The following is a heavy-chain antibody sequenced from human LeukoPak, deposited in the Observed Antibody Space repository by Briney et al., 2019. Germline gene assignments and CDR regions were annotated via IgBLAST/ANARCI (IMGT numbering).Heavy chain of an antibody. V-gene: IGHV3-21*01. CDR2: ISSSSSYI. CDR1: GFTFDDYG. CDR3: ARDRVEYSYGPGYMDV. D-gene: IGHD5-18*01. Sequence: GGSLRLSCAASGFTFDDYGMSWVRQAPGKGLEWVSSISSSSSYIYYADSVKGRFTISRDNAKNSLYLQMNSLRAEDTAVYYCARDRVEYSYGPGYMDVWGKGTTVTVSS. J-gene: IGHJ6*03.